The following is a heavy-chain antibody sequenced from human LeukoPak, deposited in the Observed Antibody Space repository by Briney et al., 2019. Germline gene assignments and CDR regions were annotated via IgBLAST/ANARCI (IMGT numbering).Heavy chain of an antibody. D-gene: IGHD3-3*01. CDR3: ARAERITIFGVVTFLK. CDR2: INHSGST. Sequence: PSETLSLTCAVYGGSFSGYYWSWIRQPPGKGLEWIGEINHSGSTNYNPSLKSRVTISVDTSKNQFSLKLSSVTAADTAVYYCARAERITIFGVVTFLKWGQGTLVTVSS. V-gene: IGHV4-34*01. J-gene: IGHJ4*02. CDR1: GGSFSGYY.